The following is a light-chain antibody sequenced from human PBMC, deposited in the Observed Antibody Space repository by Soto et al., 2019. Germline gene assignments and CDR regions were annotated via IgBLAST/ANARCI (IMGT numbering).Light chain of an antibody. J-gene: IGKJ2*01. CDR1: QSVGSN. CDR2: GAS. Sequence: EVVMTRSPATLSVSPGERATLSCRASQSVGSNLAWYQQKPGQAPRLLIYGASTRATGIPARFSGSGSGTEFPLTISSLQSEDFEVYYCQQYNNWPYTFGQGTKVDIK. CDR3: QQYNNWPYT. V-gene: IGKV3-15*01.